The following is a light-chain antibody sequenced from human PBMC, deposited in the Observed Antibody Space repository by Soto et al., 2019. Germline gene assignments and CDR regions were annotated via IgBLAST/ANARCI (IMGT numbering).Light chain of an antibody. CDR1: SSNIGNNY. V-gene: IGLV1-51*01. CDR3: GTWDSSLSAGFYV. CDR2: DNN. Sequence: QSVLTQPPSVSAAPGQKVTISCSGSSSNIGNNYVSWYQQLPGTAPKLLIYDNNKRPSGIPDRFSGFKSGTSATLGITGLQTGDEADYYCGTWDSSLSAGFYVFGTGTKVTVL. J-gene: IGLJ1*01.